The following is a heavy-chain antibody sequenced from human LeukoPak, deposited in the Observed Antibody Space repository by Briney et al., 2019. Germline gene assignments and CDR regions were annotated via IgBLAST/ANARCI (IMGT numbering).Heavy chain of an antibody. CDR3: ARSGVYGSGSYYTYKF. V-gene: IGHV3-21*01. D-gene: IGHD3-10*01. CDR1: GFTFSSYS. Sequence: PGGSLRLSCAASGFTFSSYSMNWVRQAPGKGLEWVSSISSSSSYIYYADSVKGRFTISRDNAKNSLYLQMNSLRAEDTAVYYCARSGVYGSGSYYTYKFWGQGTLATVSS. J-gene: IGHJ4*02. CDR2: ISSSSSYI.